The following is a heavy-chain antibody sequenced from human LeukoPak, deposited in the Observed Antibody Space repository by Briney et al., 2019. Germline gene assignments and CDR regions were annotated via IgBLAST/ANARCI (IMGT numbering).Heavy chain of an antibody. CDR3: ARGTGYSFGYQYYFDY. D-gene: IGHD5-18*01. CDR2: IYYSGST. Sequence: SETLSLTCTVSGGSISSYYWSWIRQPPGKGLEWFGYIYYSGSTNYKPSLKSRVTISVDTSKNQFSLKLSSVTAADTAVYYCARGTGYSFGYQYYFDYWGQGTLVTVSS. V-gene: IGHV4-59*01. CDR1: GGSISSYY. J-gene: IGHJ4*02.